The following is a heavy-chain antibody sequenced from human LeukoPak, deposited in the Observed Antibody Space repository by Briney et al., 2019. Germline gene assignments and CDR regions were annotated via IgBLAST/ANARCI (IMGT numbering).Heavy chain of an antibody. CDR2: INHSGST. Sequence: KPSETLSLTCAVYGGSFSGYYWSWIRQPPGKGLEWIGEINHSGSTNYNPSLKSRVTISVDTSKNQFSLKLSSVTAADTAVYYCASYSNYYDSSGYYSPDYWGQGTLVTVSS. J-gene: IGHJ4*02. V-gene: IGHV4-34*01. CDR1: GGSFSGYY. CDR3: ASYSNYYDSSGYYSPDY. D-gene: IGHD3-22*01.